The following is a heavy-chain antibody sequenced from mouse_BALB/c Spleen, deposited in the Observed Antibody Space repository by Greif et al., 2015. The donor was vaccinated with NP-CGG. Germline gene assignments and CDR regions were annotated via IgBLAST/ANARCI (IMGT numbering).Heavy chain of an antibody. Sequence: VQLQQSGAELAKPGASVKMSCKASGYTFTSYWMHWVKQRPGQGLEWIGYINPSTGYTEYNQKFKDKATLTADKSSSTAYMHLSSLTSEDSAVYYCARRVYYFDYWGQGTTLTVSS. J-gene: IGHJ2*01. CDR2: INPSTGYT. CDR3: ARRVYYFDY. V-gene: IGHV1-7*01. CDR1: GYTFTSYW.